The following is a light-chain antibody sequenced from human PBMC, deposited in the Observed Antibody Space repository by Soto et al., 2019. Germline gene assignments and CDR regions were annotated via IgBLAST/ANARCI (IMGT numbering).Light chain of an antibody. CDR2: SNN. J-gene: IGLJ1*01. CDR1: SSNIGSNT. Sequence: QSVLTQPPSASGTPGQRVTISCSGSSSNIGSNTVNWYQQLPGTAPKLLIYSNNQRPSGVPDRFSGSKSGTSASLAISGPQSEDEADYYCSSYAGSNKSVFGTGTKVTVL. V-gene: IGLV1-44*01. CDR3: SSYAGSNKSV.